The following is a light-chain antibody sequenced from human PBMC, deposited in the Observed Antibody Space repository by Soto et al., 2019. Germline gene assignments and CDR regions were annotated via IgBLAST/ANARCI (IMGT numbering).Light chain of an antibody. CDR2: DAS. V-gene: IGKV3-11*01. CDR3: QQHSNWPHT. CDR1: QSVNTK. J-gene: IGKJ5*01. Sequence: EIVLTHSLAILSVSPATTATPACRATQSVNTKLAWYQQKPGQPPRLLIYDASNRATGIPARFSGSGSGTDFTLTISSLEPEDFAVYYCQQHSNWPHTFGRGTRVEI.